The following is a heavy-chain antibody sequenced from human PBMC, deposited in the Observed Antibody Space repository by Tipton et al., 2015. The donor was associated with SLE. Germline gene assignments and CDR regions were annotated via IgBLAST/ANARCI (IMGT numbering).Heavy chain of an antibody. CDR1: GGSIGRGSSY. CDR2: IYYSGEY. V-gene: IGHV4-39*07. J-gene: IGHJ4*02. CDR3: AREDGAVTDRGHFAK. D-gene: IGHD2-8*02. Sequence: LRLSCTVSGGSIGRGSSYWDWIRQPPGKELEGSGCIYYSGEYYYNPPLKTRVTVSIDTSKNQFSLSLTSVTAADTAVYYCAREDGAVTDRGHFAKWGQGTLFTVSS.